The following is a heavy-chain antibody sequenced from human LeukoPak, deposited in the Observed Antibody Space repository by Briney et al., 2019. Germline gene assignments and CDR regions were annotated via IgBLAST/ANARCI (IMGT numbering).Heavy chain of an antibody. CDR3: AKEKALYSGSYTFDY. J-gene: IGHJ4*02. CDR1: GFTFSDYY. V-gene: IGHV3-11*04. Sequence: PGGSLRLSCAASGFTFSDYYMNWIRQAPGKGLEWLSYISSSGTTIYYADSVKGRFTISRDNSKNTLYLQMNSLRAEDTAVYYCAKEKALYSGSYTFDYWGQGTLVTVSS. CDR2: ISSSGTTI. D-gene: IGHD1-26*01.